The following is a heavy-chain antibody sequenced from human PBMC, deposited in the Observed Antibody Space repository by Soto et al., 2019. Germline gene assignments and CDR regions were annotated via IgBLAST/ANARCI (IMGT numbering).Heavy chain of an antibody. V-gene: IGHV1-18*01. J-gene: IGHJ4*02. CDR1: GDTFTSYA. CDR3: AREMVRGVGSDY. D-gene: IGHD3-10*01. Sequence: ASVKGSFTACGDTFTSYAISWVRQAPGQGLEWMGWISTYNGNTKYAQKLQGRVTMTTDTSTSTAYMELRSPRSDDTAVFYCAREMVRGVGSDYWGQGT. CDR2: ISTYNGNT.